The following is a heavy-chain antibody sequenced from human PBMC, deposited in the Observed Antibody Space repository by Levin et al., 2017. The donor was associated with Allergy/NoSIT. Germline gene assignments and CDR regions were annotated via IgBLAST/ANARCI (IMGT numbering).Heavy chain of an antibody. Sequence: SETLSLTCAVYGGSFSGSYWNWIRQPPGKGLEWIGEINHSGSTNYNPSLKSRVTISADTSKNQFSLKLSSVTAADTAVYYCARDEGVVGLLYFWGQGTLVTVSS. CDR2: INHSGST. D-gene: IGHD1-26*01. V-gene: IGHV4-34*01. CDR1: GGSFSGSY. J-gene: IGHJ4*02. CDR3: ARDEGVVGLLYF.